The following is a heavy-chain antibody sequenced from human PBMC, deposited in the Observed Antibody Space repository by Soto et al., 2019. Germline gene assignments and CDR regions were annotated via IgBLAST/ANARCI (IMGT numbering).Heavy chain of an antibody. J-gene: IGHJ4*02. CDR3: AREGKKERDTAIANFDY. D-gene: IGHD5-18*01. Sequence: QVQLVQSGAEVKKPGASVKVSCKASGYTFTSYGISWVRQAPGQGLEWMGWISAYNGNTNYAQKLQGRVTMTTDTPTSTAYRELRSLRSDDTAVYYCAREGKKERDTAIANFDYWGQGTLVTVSS. CDR1: GYTFTSYG. CDR2: ISAYNGNT. V-gene: IGHV1-18*01.